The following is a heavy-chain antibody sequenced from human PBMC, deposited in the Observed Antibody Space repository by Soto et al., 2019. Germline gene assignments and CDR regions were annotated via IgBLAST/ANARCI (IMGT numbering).Heavy chain of an antibody. CDR2: IWYDGSNK. CDR1: GFTFSSYG. J-gene: IGHJ4*02. CDR3: ARDDDVIAVAAHFDY. Sequence: GGSLRLSCAASGFTFSSYGMHWVRQAPGKGLEWVAVIWYDGSNKYYADSVKGRFTISRDNSKNTLYLQMNSLRAEDTAVYYCARDDDVIAVAAHFDYWGQGTLVTVSS. V-gene: IGHV3-33*01. D-gene: IGHD6-19*01.